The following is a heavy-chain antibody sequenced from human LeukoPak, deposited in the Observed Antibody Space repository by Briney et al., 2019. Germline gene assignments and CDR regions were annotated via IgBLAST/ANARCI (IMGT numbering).Heavy chain of an antibody. CDR3: ARDHSDCGGDCYSPWFDP. D-gene: IGHD2-21*02. V-gene: IGHV1-69*05. CDR1: GGTFSSYA. CDR2: IIPIFGTA. J-gene: IGHJ5*02. Sequence: GASVKVSCKASGGTFSSYAISWVRQAPGQGLEWMGGIIPIFGTANYAQKFQGRVTITTDESTSTAYMELSSLRSEDTAVYYCARDHSDCGGDCYSPWFDPWGQGALVTVSS.